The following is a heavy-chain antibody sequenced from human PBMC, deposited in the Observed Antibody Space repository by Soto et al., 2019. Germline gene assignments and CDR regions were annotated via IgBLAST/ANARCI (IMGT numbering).Heavy chain of an antibody. CDR2: ISFDGRNK. V-gene: IGHV3-30*18. CDR1: GFTFSTYR. CDR3: AKDRRYCSNTSCFNIPGFDY. D-gene: IGHD2-2*01. Sequence: QVPLVESGGGVVQPGRSLRLSCAASGFTFSTYRMNWVRQPPGKGLEWVAVISFDGRNKIYPDSVRGRFTISRDNSKNTQYLQMNSLGAEDTAVYYCAKDRRYCSNTSCFNIPGFDYWGQRTPVTVST. J-gene: IGHJ4*02.